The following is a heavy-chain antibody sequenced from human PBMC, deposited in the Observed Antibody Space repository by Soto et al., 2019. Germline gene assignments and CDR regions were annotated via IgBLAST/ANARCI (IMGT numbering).Heavy chain of an antibody. D-gene: IGHD3-10*01. CDR3: SSFDGTLVRGGRSSPYEMDV. CDR1: GGTFNNYA. V-gene: IGHV1-69*01. J-gene: IGHJ6*02. Sequence: QVLLVQSGPEVKKPGSSVKVSCKASGGTFNNYAINWVRQAPGKGLEWMGGIIPTFGTGNHAQKFEGRVTITADESTTPAYMELNSVRSEDTGIYYCSSFDGTLVRGGRSSPYEMDVWGQGTKVIVSS. CDR2: IIPTFGTG.